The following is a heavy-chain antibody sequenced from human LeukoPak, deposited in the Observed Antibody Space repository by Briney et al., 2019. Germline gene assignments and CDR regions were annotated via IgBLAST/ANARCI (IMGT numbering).Heavy chain of an antibody. J-gene: IGHJ4*02. CDR2: IWYDGSNK. D-gene: IGHD4-23*01. Sequence: GGSLRLSCAASGFTFSGFGMHWVRQAPGKGLEWVAVIWYDGSNKYYADSVKGRFTISRDNPKNTLYVQMNSLRAEDTPVYYCARGRGADYGGNSGYFDYWGQGTLVTVSS. CDR3: ARGRGADYGGNSGYFDY. V-gene: IGHV3-33*01. CDR1: GFTFSGFG.